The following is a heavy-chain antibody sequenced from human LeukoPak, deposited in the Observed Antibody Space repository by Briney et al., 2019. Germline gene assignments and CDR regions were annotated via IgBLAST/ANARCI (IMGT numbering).Heavy chain of an antibody. V-gene: IGHV4-34*01. CDR2: INHSGST. Sequence: SETLSLTCTVSGGSISSYYWSWIRQPPGKGLEWIGEINHSGSTNYNPSLKGRVTISVDTSKNQFSLKLSSVTAADTAVYYCAKSIAYAFDIWGQGTMVTVSS. CDR3: AKSIAYAFDI. CDR1: GGSISSYY. J-gene: IGHJ3*02. D-gene: IGHD6-6*01.